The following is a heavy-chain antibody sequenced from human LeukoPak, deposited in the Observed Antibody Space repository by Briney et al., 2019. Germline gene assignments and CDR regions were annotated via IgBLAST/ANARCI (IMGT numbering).Heavy chain of an antibody. CDR3: AGDFMSDYYYYMDV. CDR1: GFTFSSYA. CDR2: ISGSGGST. D-gene: IGHD3-16*01. V-gene: IGHV3-23*01. Sequence: GGSLRLSCAASGFTFSSYAMSWVRQAPGKGLEWVSAISGSGGSTYYADSVKGRFTISRDNSKNTLYLQMNSLRAEDTAVYYCAGDFMSDYYYYMDVWGKGTTVTVS. J-gene: IGHJ6*03.